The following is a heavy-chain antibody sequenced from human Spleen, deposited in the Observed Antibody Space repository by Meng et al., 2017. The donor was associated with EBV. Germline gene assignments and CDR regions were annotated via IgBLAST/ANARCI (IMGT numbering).Heavy chain of an antibody. CDR1: GFSLRTSGVG. D-gene: IGHD3-16*01. V-gene: IGHV2-5*02. Sequence: QITLKESGPTLVKPXXXXTXTXTFXGFSLRTSGVGVGWIRQPPGKALEWLALIYWDDDKRYSPSLKSRLTITKDTSKNQVVLTMTNMDPVDTATYYCAHRLSELTTTGEYFDFWGQGTLVTVSS. J-gene: IGHJ4*02. CDR2: IYWDDDK. CDR3: AHRLSELTTTGEYFDF.